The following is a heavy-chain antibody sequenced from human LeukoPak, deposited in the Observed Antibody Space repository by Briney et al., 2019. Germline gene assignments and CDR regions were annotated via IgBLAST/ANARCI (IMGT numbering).Heavy chain of an antibody. CDR3: ATEWGYYYDSSGYKAFDI. CDR2: FDPEDGET. Sequence: ASVKVSCKVSGYTLTELSMHWVRQAPGKGLEWMGGFDPEDGETIYAQKFQGRVTMTEDTSTDTAYMELSSLRSEDTAVYYCATEWGYYYDSSGYKAFDIWGQGTMVAVSS. V-gene: IGHV1-24*01. D-gene: IGHD3-22*01. J-gene: IGHJ3*02. CDR1: GYTLTELS.